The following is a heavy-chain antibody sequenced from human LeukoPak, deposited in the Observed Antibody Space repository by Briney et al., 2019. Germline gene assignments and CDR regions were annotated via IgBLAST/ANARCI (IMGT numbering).Heavy chain of an antibody. CDR1: GGSLRSYY. D-gene: IGHD6-13*01. CDR3: ARGTSTWYEGYFDY. Sequence: SETLSLTCTVSGGSLRSYYWSWIRQPAGKGLEWIGRIYISGSTNYNPSLKSRVTISIHTSKNQFSLKLSSVTAADTAVYYCARGTSTWYEGYFDYWGQGTLVTVSS. J-gene: IGHJ4*02. V-gene: IGHV4-4*07. CDR2: IYISGST.